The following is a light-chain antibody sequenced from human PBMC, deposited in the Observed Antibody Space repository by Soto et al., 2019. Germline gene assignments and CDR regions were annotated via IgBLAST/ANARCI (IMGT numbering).Light chain of an antibody. CDR1: QSVSSN. CDR2: GAS. Sequence: EIVMTQSPATLSVSPGERATLSCRASQSVSSNLAWYQQKPGQAPRLLIYGASTRATGIPARFSGSGSGTEFTLTISSLQSEDFVVYYCQQYNNWPPANTFGQGTKLEIK. J-gene: IGKJ2*01. V-gene: IGKV3-15*01. CDR3: QQYNNWPPANT.